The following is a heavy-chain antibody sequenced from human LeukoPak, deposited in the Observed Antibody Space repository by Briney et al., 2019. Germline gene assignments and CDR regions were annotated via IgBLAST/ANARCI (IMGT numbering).Heavy chain of an antibody. CDR2: IYYSGST. CDR1: GGSISSYY. Sequence: PSETLSLTCTVSGGSISSYYWSWIRQPPEKGLEWIGYIYYSGSTNYNPSLKSRVTISVDTSKNQFSLKLSSVTAADTAVYYCARGSIALYYFDYWGQGTLVTVSS. V-gene: IGHV4-59*01. CDR3: ARGSIALYYFDY. D-gene: IGHD6-6*01. J-gene: IGHJ4*02.